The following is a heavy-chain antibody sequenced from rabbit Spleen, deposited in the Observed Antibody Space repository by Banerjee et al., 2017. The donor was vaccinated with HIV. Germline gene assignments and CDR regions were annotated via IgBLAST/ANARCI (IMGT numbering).Heavy chain of an antibody. D-gene: IGHD5-1*01. CDR2: IYTGDGNT. Sequence: QSLEESGGDLVKPGASLTLTCTASGFDLSSYYYICWVRQAPGKGPEWIACIYTGDGNTYYASWAKGRFTISKTSSTTVTLQMTSLAAADTATYFCARAEVFYVFFGDRYPSYFRLWGQGTLVTVS. V-gene: IGHV1S40*01. CDR1: GFDLSSYYY. CDR3: ARAEVFYVFFGDRYPSYFRL. J-gene: IGHJ4*01.